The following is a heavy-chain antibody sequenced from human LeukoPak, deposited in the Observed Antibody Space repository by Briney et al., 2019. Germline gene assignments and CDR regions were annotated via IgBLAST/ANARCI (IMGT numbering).Heavy chain of an antibody. V-gene: IGHV1-69*04. Sequence: ASVKVSCKASGGTFSSYAISWVRQAPGQGPEWMGRIIPILGIANYAQKFQGRVTITADKSTSTAYMELSSLRSEDTAVYYCARSPTDYYDTWGQGTLVTVSS. CDR1: GGTFSSYA. D-gene: IGHD3-22*01. CDR3: ARSPTDYYDT. J-gene: IGHJ5*02. CDR2: IIPILGIA.